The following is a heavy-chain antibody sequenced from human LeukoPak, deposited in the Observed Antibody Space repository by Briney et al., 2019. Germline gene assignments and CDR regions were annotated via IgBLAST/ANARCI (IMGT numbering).Heavy chain of an antibody. CDR3: ARDSIAGYSLSW. D-gene: IGHD3-9*01. V-gene: IGHV4-4*02. J-gene: IGHJ4*02. CDR2: ISHSGSP. Sequence: SGTLSLTCGVSGGFIINGKWWSWVRQPPGKGLEWIGEISHSGSPNYNPSLKGRLTISVDTAKNQFSLKLSSVTAADTAVYYCARDSIAGYSLSWWGQGTLVTVSS. CDR1: GGFIINGKW.